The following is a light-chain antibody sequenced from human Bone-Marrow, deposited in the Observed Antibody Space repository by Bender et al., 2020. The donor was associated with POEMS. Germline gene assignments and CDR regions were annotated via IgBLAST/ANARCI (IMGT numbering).Light chain of an antibody. CDR2: EVS. V-gene: IGLV2-23*02. CDR1: SSNIGTNP. Sequence: QSVLTQPPSASGTPGQRVTISCSGSSSNIGTNPVNWYQQHPGNAPKVIIYEVSKRPSGVPDRFSGSKSGNTASLTVSGLQAEDEADYYCFSYAGSSTYVFGTGTKVTVL. J-gene: IGLJ1*01. CDR3: FSYAGSSTYV.